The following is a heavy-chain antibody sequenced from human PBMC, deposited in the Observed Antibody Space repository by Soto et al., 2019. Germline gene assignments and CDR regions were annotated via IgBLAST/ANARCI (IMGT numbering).Heavy chain of an antibody. CDR3: AKRATGTYFDY. CDR1: GFTFSSYA. V-gene: IGHV3-23*01. J-gene: IGHJ4*02. CDR2: ISGSGGST. D-gene: IGHD1-1*01. Sequence: EVQLLESGGGLVQPGGSLRLSCAASGFTFSSYAMNWVRQAPGKGLEWVSVISGSGGSTYYADSVKGRFTISRDNSKNALYLQMNSLRAEGTAVYYCAKRATGTYFDYWGPGTLVTVSS.